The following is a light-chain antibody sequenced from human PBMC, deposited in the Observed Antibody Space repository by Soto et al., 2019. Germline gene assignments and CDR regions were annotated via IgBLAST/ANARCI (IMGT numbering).Light chain of an antibody. CDR2: EGS. V-gene: IGLV2-23*01. J-gene: IGLJ3*02. Sequence: QSALTQPASVSGSPGQSTTISCTGTSSDVGSYNLVSWYQHHPGKAPKLMIYEGSKRPSGVSNRFSGSKSGNTASLTISGLQAEDEADYFCCSYAGTSTPWVFGGGTKLTVL. CDR1: SSDVGSYNL. CDR3: CSYAGTSTPWV.